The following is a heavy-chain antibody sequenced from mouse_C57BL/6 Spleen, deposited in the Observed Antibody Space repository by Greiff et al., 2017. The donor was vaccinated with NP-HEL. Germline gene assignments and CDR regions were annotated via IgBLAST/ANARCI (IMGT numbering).Heavy chain of an antibody. D-gene: IGHD4-1*01. J-gene: IGHJ4*01. CDR2: INYDGSST. CDR1: GFTFSDYY. CDR3: ARDRWDGMDY. Sequence: EVKVVESEGGLVQPGSSMKLSCTASGFTFSDYYMAWVRQVPEKGLEWVANINYDGSSTYYLDSLKSRFIISRDNAKNILYLQMSSLKSEDTATYYCARDRWDGMDYWGQGTSVTVSS. V-gene: IGHV5-16*01.